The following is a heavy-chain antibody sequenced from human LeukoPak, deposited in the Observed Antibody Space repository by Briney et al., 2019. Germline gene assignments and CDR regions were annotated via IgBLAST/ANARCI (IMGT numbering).Heavy chain of an antibody. CDR1: GYTFTSYG. Sequence: ASVKVSCKASGYTFTSYGISWVRQAPGQGLEWMGWISAYNGNTNYAQKLQGRVTMTTDTSTSTAYMELRSLRSDDTAVYYCARDFVSIGYYYGSGRLLEAFDIWGQGTMVTVSS. V-gene: IGHV1-18*01. D-gene: IGHD3-10*01. J-gene: IGHJ3*02. CDR3: ARDFVSIGYYYGSGRLLEAFDI. CDR2: ISAYNGNT.